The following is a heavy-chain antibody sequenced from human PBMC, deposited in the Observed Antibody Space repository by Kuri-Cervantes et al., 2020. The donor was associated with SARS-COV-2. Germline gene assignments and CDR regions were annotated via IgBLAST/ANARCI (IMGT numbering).Heavy chain of an antibody. V-gene: IGHV4-34*01. CDR2: INHSGST. D-gene: IGHD3-22*01. J-gene: IGHJ1*01. CDR1: GGSFSGYY. Sequence: GSLRLSCAVYGGSFSGYYWSWIRQPPGKGLEWIGEINHSGSTNYNPSLKSRVTISVDTSKDQFSLKLSSVTAADTAVYYCARPACLYYYESSGYCHFQHWGQGTLVTVSS. CDR3: ARPACLYYYESSGYCHFQH.